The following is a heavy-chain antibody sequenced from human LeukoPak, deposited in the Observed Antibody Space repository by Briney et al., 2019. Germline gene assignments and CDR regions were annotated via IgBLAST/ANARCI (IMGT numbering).Heavy chain of an antibody. J-gene: IGHJ4*02. V-gene: IGHV3-74*01. D-gene: IGHD3-3*01. CDR1: GFIFSTYP. CDR3: AKDHYWSIDY. CDR2: IKGDGIST. Sequence: GGSLRLSCAASGFIFSTYPMSWVRHAPGQGLVWVSRIKGDGISTNYADSVKGRFTISRDIAKNTLYLRMNSLRAEDTGVYYCAKDHYWSIDYWGRGTLVTVSS.